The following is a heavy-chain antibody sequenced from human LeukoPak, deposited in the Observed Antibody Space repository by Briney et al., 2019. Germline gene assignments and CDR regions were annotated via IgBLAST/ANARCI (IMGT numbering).Heavy chain of an antibody. Sequence: GASVKVSCKASGYTFTAYYMHWVRQAPGQGPEWMGWINPNSGGTNYAQKFQGRVTMTRDTSINTVYMELSRLTSDDTAVYSCASGPTRYSPQPYFDYWGQGTLVTVSS. V-gene: IGHV1-2*02. CDR1: GYTFTAYY. CDR3: ASGPTRYSPQPYFDY. J-gene: IGHJ4*02. D-gene: IGHD5-18*01. CDR2: INPNSGGT.